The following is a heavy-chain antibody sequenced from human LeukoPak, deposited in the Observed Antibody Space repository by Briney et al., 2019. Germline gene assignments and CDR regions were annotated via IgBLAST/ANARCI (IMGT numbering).Heavy chain of an antibody. CDR3: AKDRGVGFGEV. Sequence: GGSLRLSCIESGFAFSSCVMHWVRQAPGKGLEWVAFIRADGSNKYYADSVKGRFTISRDNSKNTLYLQLDSLRAEDTAVYYCAKDRGVGFGEVWGQGTLVTVSS. D-gene: IGHD3-10*01. CDR1: GFAFSSCV. J-gene: IGHJ4*02. V-gene: IGHV3-30*02. CDR2: IRADGSNK.